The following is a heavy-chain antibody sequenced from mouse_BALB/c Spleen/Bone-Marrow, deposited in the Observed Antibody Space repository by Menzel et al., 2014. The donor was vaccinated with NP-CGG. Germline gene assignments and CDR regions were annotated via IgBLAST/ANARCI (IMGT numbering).Heavy chain of an antibody. CDR1: GFTFSDYY. Sequence: EVKLQESGGGLVQPGGSLKLSCATSGFTFSDYYMYWVRQTPEKRLEWVAYISNGGGSTYYPDTVKGRFTISRDNAKNTLHLQMSRLKSEDTAMYYCARRGWYYAMDYWGQGTSVTVSS. CDR3: ARRGWYYAMDY. V-gene: IGHV5-12*02. D-gene: IGHD2-3*01. J-gene: IGHJ4*01. CDR2: ISNGGGST.